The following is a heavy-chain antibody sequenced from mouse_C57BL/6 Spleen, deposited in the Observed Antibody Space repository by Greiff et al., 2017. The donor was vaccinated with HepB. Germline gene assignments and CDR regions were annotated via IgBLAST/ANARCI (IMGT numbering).Heavy chain of an antibody. CDR2: ISSGGSYT. CDR1: GFTFSSYG. V-gene: IGHV5-6*01. CDR3: ARHPGPYSNYLCYCDY. D-gene: IGHD2-5*01. J-gene: IGHJ2*01. Sequence: EVQRVESGGDLVKPGGSLKLSCAASGFTFSSYGMSWVRQTPDKRLEWVATISSGGSYTYYPDSVKGRFTISRDNAKNTRYLQMSSLKSEDTAMYYGARHPGPYSNYLCYCDYWGEGTTLTVSS.